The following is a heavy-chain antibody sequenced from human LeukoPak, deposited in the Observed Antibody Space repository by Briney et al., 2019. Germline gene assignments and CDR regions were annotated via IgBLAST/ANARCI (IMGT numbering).Heavy chain of an antibody. V-gene: IGHV4-30-2*01. J-gene: IGHJ3*02. Sequence: SQTLSLTCAVSGGSISSGGYSWSWIRQPPGKGLEWIGYMYHSGSTYYNPSLKSRVTISVDRSKNQFSLKLSSVTAADTAVYYCAASYYYGSGSAVDAFDIWGQGTMVTVSS. CDR2: MYHSGST. CDR1: GGSISSGGYS. D-gene: IGHD3-10*01. CDR3: AASYYYGSGSAVDAFDI.